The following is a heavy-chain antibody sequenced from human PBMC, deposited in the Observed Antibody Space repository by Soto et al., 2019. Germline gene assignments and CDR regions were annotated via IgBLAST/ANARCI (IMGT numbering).Heavy chain of an antibody. CDR2: INHSGST. CDR3: ARDAWYSSIADY. Sequence: SETLSLTCAVYGGSFSGYYWSWIRQPPGKGLEWIGEINHSGSTNYNPSLKSRVTISVDTSKNQFSLKLSSVTAADTAVYYCARDAWYSSIADYWGQGTLVTVSS. CDR1: GGSFSGYY. J-gene: IGHJ4*02. D-gene: IGHD6-13*01. V-gene: IGHV4-34*01.